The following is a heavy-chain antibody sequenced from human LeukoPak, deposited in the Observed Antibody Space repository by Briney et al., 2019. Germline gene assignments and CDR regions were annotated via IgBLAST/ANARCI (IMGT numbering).Heavy chain of an antibody. CDR2: IYPGDSDT. CDR3: ASTLGYCSGGSCSPSFDY. Sequence: GKSLKISCKGSGYSFTSYWIGWVRQMPGKGLEWMGIIYPGDSDTRYSPSFQGQATISADKSISTAYLQWCSLKASDTAMYYCASTLGYCSGGSCSPSFDYWGQGTLVTVSS. CDR1: GYSFTSYW. V-gene: IGHV5-51*01. J-gene: IGHJ4*02. D-gene: IGHD2-15*01.